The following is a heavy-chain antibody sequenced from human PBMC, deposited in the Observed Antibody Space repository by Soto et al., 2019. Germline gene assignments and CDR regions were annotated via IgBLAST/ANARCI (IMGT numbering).Heavy chain of an antibody. Sequence: GGSLRLSCAASGFTFSSYGMHWVRQAPCKGLEWVAVIWYDGSNKYYADSVKGRFTISRDNSKNTLYLQMNSLRAEDTAVYYCATDRAIVGATTLGSFDYWGQGTLVTVSS. CDR1: GFTFSSYG. D-gene: IGHD1-26*01. V-gene: IGHV3-33*01. J-gene: IGHJ4*02. CDR2: IWYDGSNK. CDR3: ATDRAIVGATTLGSFDY.